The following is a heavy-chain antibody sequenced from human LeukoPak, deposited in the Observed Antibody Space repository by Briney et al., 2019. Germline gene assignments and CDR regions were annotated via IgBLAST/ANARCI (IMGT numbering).Heavy chain of an antibody. CDR3: SGDPGDY. CDR2: INQDGSET. Sequence: GGSLRLSCAASGFTFSKYWMSWVRQAPGKGLEWVANINQDGSETYYVDSGEGRFTISRDNAKNSLFLQMSSLRAEDTAVYFCSGDPGDYWGQGTLVTVSS. D-gene: IGHD7-27*01. J-gene: IGHJ4*02. CDR1: GFTFSKYW. V-gene: IGHV3-7*04.